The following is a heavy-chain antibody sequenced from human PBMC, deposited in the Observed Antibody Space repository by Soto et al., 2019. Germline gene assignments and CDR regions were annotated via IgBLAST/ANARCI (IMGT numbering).Heavy chain of an antibody. V-gene: IGHV4-34*01. CDR1: GGSFRGYY. D-gene: IGHD2-15*01. CDR3: AKGGLIEVVVAATPSDCAIDV. CDR2: INHSGST. J-gene: IGHJ6*02. Sequence: SQTLSLTCAVYGGSFRGYYWRWIRQPPGKGLEWIGEINHSGSTNYNPSLKSRVTISVDTSKNTYSLKLSSVTAADTAVYYLAKGGLIEVVVAATPSDCAIDVWGQGTTVTVSS.